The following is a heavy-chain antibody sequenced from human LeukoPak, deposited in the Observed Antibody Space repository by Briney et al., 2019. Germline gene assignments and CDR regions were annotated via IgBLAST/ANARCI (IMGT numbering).Heavy chain of an antibody. CDR1: GLTVSSNY. CDR3: ARALRLAVNFDY. D-gene: IGHD6-19*01. J-gene: IGHJ4*02. V-gene: IGHV3-74*01. Sequence: GGSLRLSCAASGLTVSSNYMSWVRQAPGKGLVWASHIDSDGSNTNTADSVKGRFTISRDNAKNTLYLQMNSLRAEDTAVYYCARALRLAVNFDYWGQGTLVTVSS. CDR2: IDSDGSNT.